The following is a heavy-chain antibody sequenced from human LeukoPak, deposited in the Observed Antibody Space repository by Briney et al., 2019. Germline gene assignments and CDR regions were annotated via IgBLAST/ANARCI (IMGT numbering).Heavy chain of an antibody. Sequence: GGSLRLSCAASGFTFDDYGMSWVRQAPGKGLEWVSAISGSGGSTYYADSVKGRFTISRDNSKNTLYLQMNSLRAGDTAVYYCARDRGRYYMDVWGKGTTVTISS. D-gene: IGHD6-25*01. CDR1: GFTFDDYG. J-gene: IGHJ6*03. CDR2: ISGSGGST. V-gene: IGHV3-23*01. CDR3: ARDRGRYYMDV.